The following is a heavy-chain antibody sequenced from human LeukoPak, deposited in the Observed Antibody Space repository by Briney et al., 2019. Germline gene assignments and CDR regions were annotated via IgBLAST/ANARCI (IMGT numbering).Heavy chain of an antibody. J-gene: IGHJ4*02. V-gene: IGHV3-30*18. Sequence: GGSLRLSCAASGFTFSTYGMHWVRQAPGKGLEWVAVISYDGSIKYYADSVKGRFTISRDNSKNTLYLQMNSLRAEDTAVYYCVKPTSGSYYTWDFDAWGQGTPVTVAS. CDR2: ISYDGSIK. CDR1: GFTFSTYG. CDR3: VKPTSGSYYTWDFDA. D-gene: IGHD1-26*01.